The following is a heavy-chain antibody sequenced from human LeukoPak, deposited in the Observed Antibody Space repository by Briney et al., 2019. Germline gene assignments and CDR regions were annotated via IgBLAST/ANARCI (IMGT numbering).Heavy chain of an antibody. V-gene: IGHV3-11*01. D-gene: IGHD6-19*01. CDR1: GFTFSDYY. CDR3: ARETVAGTFDY. Sequence: GGSLRLSCAASGFTFSDYYISWIRQAPGKGLEWVSDISPSGDIISYADSVKGRFIISRDYAKASLHLQMNSLRVEDSAVYYCARETVAGTFDYWGQGTQVTVSS. J-gene: IGHJ4*02. CDR2: ISPSGDII.